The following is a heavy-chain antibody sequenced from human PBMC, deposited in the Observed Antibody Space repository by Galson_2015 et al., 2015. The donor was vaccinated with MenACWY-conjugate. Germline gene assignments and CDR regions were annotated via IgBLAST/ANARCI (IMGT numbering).Heavy chain of an antibody. CDR3: AREYNK. V-gene: IGHV4-61*01. D-gene: IGHD1-14*01. CDR2: IYSSGST. J-gene: IGHJ4*02. CDR1: GGSVSSGSY. Sequence: SETLSLTCTVSGGSVSSGSYWTWIRQPPGKGLEWIGLIYSSGSTKHNPSLKSRVTISLDMSKNQVSLKLSSVTAADTAVYYCAREYNKWGQGTLVTVSS.